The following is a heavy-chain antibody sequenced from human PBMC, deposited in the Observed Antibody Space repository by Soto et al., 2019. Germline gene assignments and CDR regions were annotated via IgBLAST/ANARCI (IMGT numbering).Heavy chain of an antibody. CDR1: GFTFSSYN. J-gene: IGHJ4*02. CDR2: ISSSSNYI. D-gene: IGHD4-17*01. CDR3: ARENAYGDPNSFDY. Sequence: EVQLVESGGGLVKPGGSLRLSCTASGFTFSSYNMNWVRQAPGKGLEWVSSISSSSNYIYYADSMKGRFTISRDNAKNSRYLQMNSLRAEDTDVYYCARENAYGDPNSFDYWGQGTLVTVSS. V-gene: IGHV3-21*02.